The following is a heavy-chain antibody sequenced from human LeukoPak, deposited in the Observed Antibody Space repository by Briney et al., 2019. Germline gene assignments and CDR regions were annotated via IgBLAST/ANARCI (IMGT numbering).Heavy chain of an antibody. D-gene: IGHD3-22*01. CDR1: GGSISSSSYY. J-gene: IGHJ4*02. Sequence: SETLSLTCTVSGGSISSSSYYWGWIRQPPGKGLEWIGSSYYSGSTYYNPSRKSRVTISVDTSKNQFSLELTPVTAADTAVYSCARTEYYYDSSGYSGLIFDYWGQGTLVTVSS. CDR3: ARTEYYYDSSGYSGLIFDY. CDR2: SYYSGST. V-gene: IGHV4-39*01.